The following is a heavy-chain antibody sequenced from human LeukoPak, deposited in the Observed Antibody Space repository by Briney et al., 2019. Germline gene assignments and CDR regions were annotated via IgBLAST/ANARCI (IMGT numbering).Heavy chain of an antibody. CDR3: ARDVLNYFDY. V-gene: IGHV3-11*01. Sequence: GGSLRLSCAASGFTFSDNYMSWIRQAPGKGLEWVAFITSGSGSTRKYADSVKGRFTISRDNVKNSLYLQMDGLRVEDTAVYFCARDVLNYFDYWGQGARVTVSS. D-gene: IGHD2-15*01. CDR2: ITSGSGSTR. CDR1: GFTFSDNY. J-gene: IGHJ4*02.